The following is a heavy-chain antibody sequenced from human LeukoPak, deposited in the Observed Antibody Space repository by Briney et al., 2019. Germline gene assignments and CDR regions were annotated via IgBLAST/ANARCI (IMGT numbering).Heavy chain of an antibody. CDR1: GGSISSYY. D-gene: IGHD5-12*01. V-gene: IGHV4-59*08. J-gene: IGHJ2*01. CDR3: ARHSGVVATMILDDKVYFDL. Sequence: SETLSLTCTVSGGSISSYYWSWIRQPPGKGLEWIGYIYYSGSTNYNPSLTSRVTILVDTSKNQFSLKLSSVNAADTAVYYLARHSGVVATMILDDKVYFDLWGRGTLVTVSS. CDR2: IYYSGST.